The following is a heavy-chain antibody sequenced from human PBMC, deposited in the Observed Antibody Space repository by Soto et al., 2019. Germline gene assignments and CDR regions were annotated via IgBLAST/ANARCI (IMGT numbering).Heavy chain of an antibody. V-gene: IGHV3-9*01. CDR1: GFTFDDYA. Sequence: PGGSLRLSCAASGFTFDDYAMHWVRQAPGKGLEWVSGISWNSGSIGYADSVKGRFTISRDNAKNSLYLKMNSLRAEDTALYYCAKDEGDSSGWFPLDYWGQGTLVTAPQ. CDR3: AKDEGDSSGWFPLDY. D-gene: IGHD6-19*01. CDR2: ISWNSGSI. J-gene: IGHJ4*02.